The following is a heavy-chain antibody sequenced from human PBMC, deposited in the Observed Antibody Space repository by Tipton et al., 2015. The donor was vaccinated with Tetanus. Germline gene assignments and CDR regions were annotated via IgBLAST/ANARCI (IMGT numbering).Heavy chain of an antibody. Sequence: SLRLSCAASGFTFDDYAMHWVRQAPGKGLEWVSGISWNSGSIGYADSVKGRFTISRDNAKNSLYLQMNSLRAEDTALYYCAKLGLLSSSSDGVDYWGQGTLVTVSS. V-gene: IGHV3-9*01. CDR2: ISWNSGSI. CDR1: GFTFDDYA. J-gene: IGHJ4*02. CDR3: AKLGLLSSSSDGVDY. D-gene: IGHD6-6*01.